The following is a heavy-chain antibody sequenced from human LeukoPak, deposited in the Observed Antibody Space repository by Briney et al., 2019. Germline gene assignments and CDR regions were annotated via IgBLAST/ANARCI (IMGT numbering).Heavy chain of an antibody. CDR3: AREGIAAAGGTLDY. CDR1: GYTFTGYY. J-gene: IGHJ4*02. Sequence: EASVKVSCKASGYTFTGYYMHWVRQAPGQGLEWMGGIIPIFGTANYAQKFQGRVTITTDESTSTAYMELSSLRSEDTAVYYCAREGIAAAGGTLDYWGQGTLVTVSS. V-gene: IGHV1-69*05. CDR2: IIPIFGTA. D-gene: IGHD6-13*01.